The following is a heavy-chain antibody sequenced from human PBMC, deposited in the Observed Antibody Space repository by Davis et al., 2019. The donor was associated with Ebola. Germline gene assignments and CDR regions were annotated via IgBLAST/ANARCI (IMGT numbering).Heavy chain of an antibody. J-gene: IGHJ4*02. CDR2: IWHDGVIK. V-gene: IGHV3-33*01. CDR3: ARGFNSGYTFYFDQ. CDR1: GFTFNRHA. D-gene: IGHD3-22*01. Sequence: GESLKISCAASGFTFNRHAMHWVRQAPGKGLEWVAVIWHDGVIKYYPDSVKGRFTISRDNSKNTLYLQLNSLRADDTAVYYCARGFNSGYTFYFDQWGQGTLVTVFS.